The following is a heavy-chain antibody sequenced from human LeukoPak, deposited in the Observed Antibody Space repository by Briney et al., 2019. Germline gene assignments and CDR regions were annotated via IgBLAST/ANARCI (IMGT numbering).Heavy chain of an antibody. CDR3: ARDRSIAATGGRFDP. V-gene: IGHV3-23*01. Sequence: PGGSLRLSCAASGFTFSTYAMSWVRQAPGKGLEWVSAISGSADSTYYADSVKGQFAISRDNSKNTLYLQMNSLRAEDTAVYYCARDRSIAATGGRFDPWGQGTLVTVSS. CDR2: ISGSADST. D-gene: IGHD6-6*01. J-gene: IGHJ5*02. CDR1: GFTFSTYA.